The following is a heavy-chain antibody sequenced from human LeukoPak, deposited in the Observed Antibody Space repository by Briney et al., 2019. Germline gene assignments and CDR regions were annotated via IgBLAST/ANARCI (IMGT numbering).Heavy chain of an antibody. V-gene: IGHV4-34*01. CDR3: ARGSIAAPRRWFDP. CDR2: INHSGST. J-gene: IGHJ5*02. CDR1: GGSFSGYY. Sequence: ETLSLTCAVYGGSFSGYYWSWIRQPPGKGLEWIGEINHSGSTNYNPSLKSRVTISVDTSKNQFSLKLSSVTAADTAVYYCARGSIAAPRRWFDPWGQGTLVTVSS. D-gene: IGHD6-6*01.